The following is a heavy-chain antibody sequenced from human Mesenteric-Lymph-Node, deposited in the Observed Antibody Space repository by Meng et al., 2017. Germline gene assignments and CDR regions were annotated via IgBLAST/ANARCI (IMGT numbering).Heavy chain of an antibody. CDR2: IYYSGST. CDR1: VSSISSSSYY. J-gene: IGHJ4*02. Sequence: QLQLQESGPGLLRPSETLSLTCTASVSSISSSSYYWGWIRQPPGKGLEWIGSIYYSGSTNDNPSLKSRATISVDTSKNQFSLNLSSVTAADTAVYYCARRGSFYDSRGYYYFDYWGQGTLVTVSS. D-gene: IGHD3-22*01. V-gene: IGHV4-39*01. CDR3: ARRGSFYDSRGYYYFDY.